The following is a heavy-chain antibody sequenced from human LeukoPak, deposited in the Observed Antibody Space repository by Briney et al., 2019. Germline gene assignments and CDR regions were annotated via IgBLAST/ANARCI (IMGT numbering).Heavy chain of an antibody. CDR1: GFTFSDNY. Sequence: GGSLRLSCEVSGFTFSDNYMSWMRQAPGQGLEWVSYISTSSSHTDYADSVKGRFTISRDNAKNSLYLQMNSLRVEDTAVYYCAKGGDILTGYSYFDYWGQGTLVTVSS. CDR2: ISTSSSHT. D-gene: IGHD3-9*01. J-gene: IGHJ4*02. V-gene: IGHV3-11*06. CDR3: AKGGDILTGYSYFDY.